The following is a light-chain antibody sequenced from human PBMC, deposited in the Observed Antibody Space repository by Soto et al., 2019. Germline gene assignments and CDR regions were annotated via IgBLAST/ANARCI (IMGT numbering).Light chain of an antibody. Sequence: DIQMTQSPSSLSASVGDRVTITCRASQSISSYLNWYQQKPGKAPKLLIYAASSLQSGVPSRFSGSVSGTDFTLTISSLQPEDFATYHCQQSYSTPYILGQGTKLEIK. J-gene: IGKJ2*01. CDR1: QSISSY. CDR2: AAS. V-gene: IGKV1-39*01. CDR3: QQSYSTPYI.